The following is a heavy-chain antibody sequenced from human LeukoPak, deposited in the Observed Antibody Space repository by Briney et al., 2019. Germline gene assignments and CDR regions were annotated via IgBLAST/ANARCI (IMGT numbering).Heavy chain of an antibody. J-gene: IGHJ4*02. V-gene: IGHV3-64*01. CDR1: GFTFSSYA. D-gene: IGHD2-2*01. Sequence: PGGSLRLSCAASGFTFSSYAMHWVHQAPGKGLEYVSAISSNGGSTYYANSVKGRFTISRDNSKNTLYLQMGSLRAEDMAVYYCARGRIVPHYLDYWGQGTLVTVSS. CDR2: ISSNGGST. CDR3: ARGRIVPHYLDY.